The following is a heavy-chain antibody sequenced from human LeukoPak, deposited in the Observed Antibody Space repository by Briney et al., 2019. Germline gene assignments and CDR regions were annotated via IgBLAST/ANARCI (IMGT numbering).Heavy chain of an antibody. CDR2: ISGSGSST. CDR3: AKHTAGTKALDY. CDR1: EFTFNSYA. J-gene: IGHJ4*02. V-gene: IGHV3-23*01. D-gene: IGHD1-1*01. Sequence: GGSLRLSCAASEFTFNSYAMSWVRQAPGKWPEWFSSISGSGSSTFYADSVKGRFIISRDNSKNTLYLQMNSLRAEDTAVYYCAKHTAGTKALDYWGQGTLVTVSS.